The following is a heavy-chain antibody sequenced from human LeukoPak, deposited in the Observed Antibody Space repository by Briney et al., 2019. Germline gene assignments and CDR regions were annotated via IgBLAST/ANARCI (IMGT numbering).Heavy chain of an antibody. J-gene: IGHJ4*02. D-gene: IGHD6-19*01. CDR3: AKLFGGWYSSGWYGDY. V-gene: IGHV3-33*06. Sequence: GSLRPSCAASGFTFSSYGMHWVRQAPGKGLEWVAVIWYDGSNKYYADSVKGRFTISRDNSKNTLYLQMNSLRAEDTAVYYCAKLFGGWYSSGWYGDYWGQGTLVTVSS. CDR1: GFTFSSYG. CDR2: IWYDGSNK.